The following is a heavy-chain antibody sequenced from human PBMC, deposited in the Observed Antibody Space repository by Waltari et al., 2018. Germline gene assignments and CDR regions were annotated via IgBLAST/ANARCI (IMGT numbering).Heavy chain of an antibody. CDR2: INPNSGGT. CDR1: GYTFTGYY. V-gene: IGHV1-2*02. CDR3: ARGFTMIVVAMGY. D-gene: IGHD3-22*01. J-gene: IGHJ4*02. Sequence: QVQLVQSGAEVKKPGASVKVSCKASGYTFTGYYMHWVRQAPGQGLEWMGWINPNSGGTNYAQKCQGRVTMTRDTSISTAYMELSRLRSDDTAVYYCARGFTMIVVAMGYWGQGTLVTVSS.